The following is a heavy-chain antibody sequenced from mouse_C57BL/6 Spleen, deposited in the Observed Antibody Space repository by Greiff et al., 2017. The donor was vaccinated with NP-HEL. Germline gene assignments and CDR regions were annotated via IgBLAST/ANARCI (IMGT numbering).Heavy chain of an antibody. V-gene: IGHV1-54*01. J-gene: IGHJ3*01. CDR2: INPGSGGT. Sequence: QVQLKQSGAELVRPGTSVKVSCKASGYAFTNYLIEWVKQRPGQGLEWIGVINPGSGGTNYNEKFKGKATLTADKSSSTAYMQLSSLTSEDSAVYFCARGGTTVRFAYWGQGTLVTVSA. CDR3: ARGGTTVRFAY. CDR1: GYAFTNYL. D-gene: IGHD1-1*01.